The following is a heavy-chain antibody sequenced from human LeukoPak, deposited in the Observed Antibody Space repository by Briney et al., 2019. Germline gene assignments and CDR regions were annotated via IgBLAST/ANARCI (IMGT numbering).Heavy chain of an antibody. CDR2: ISYDGSNK. Sequence: GGSLRLSCAASGFTLSSYGMHWVRQAPGKGLEWVAVISYDGSNKYYADSVKGRFTISRDNSKNTLYLQMNSLRAEDTAVYYCAALYGDYGAFDIWGQGTMVTVSS. CDR3: AALYGDYGAFDI. J-gene: IGHJ3*02. D-gene: IGHD4-17*01. V-gene: IGHV3-30*03. CDR1: GFTLSSYG.